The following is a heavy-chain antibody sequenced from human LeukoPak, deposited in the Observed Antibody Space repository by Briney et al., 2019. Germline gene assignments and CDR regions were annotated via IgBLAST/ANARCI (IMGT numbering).Heavy chain of an antibody. CDR3: AGSIAVARFDY. D-gene: IGHD6-19*01. CDR2: ISTSVSST. V-gene: IGHV3-23*01. CDR1: GFTFSSYA. J-gene: IGHJ4*02. Sequence: PGGSLRLSCTASGFTFSSYALSWVRQAPAKGLEWVSTISTSVSSTYYADSVKGRFTISRDNSKNTLYLQMNSLRAEDTAVYYCAGSIAVARFDYRGQGTLVTVSS.